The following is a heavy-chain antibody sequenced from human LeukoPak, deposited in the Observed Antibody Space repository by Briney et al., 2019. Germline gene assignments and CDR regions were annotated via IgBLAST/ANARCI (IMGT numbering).Heavy chain of an antibody. CDR1: GFTVSSYA. V-gene: IGHV3-23*01. J-gene: IGHJ5*02. CDR2: ISGSGGST. D-gene: IGHD2-2*01. Sequence: GGSLRLSCAASGFTVSSYAMNWVRQAPGKGLEWVSSISGSGGSTYYADSVEGRSTISRGNSKKTLYLQMNSLRAEDTAIYYCAQDLGYCSTTSCLPWGQGTLVTVSS. CDR3: AQDLGYCSTTSCLP.